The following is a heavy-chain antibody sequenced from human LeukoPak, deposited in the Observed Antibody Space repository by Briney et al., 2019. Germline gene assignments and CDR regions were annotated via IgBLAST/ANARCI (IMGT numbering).Heavy chain of an antibody. J-gene: IGHJ4*02. CDR3: ARGLFGDPTKYYFDY. CDR1: GGSISSYY. V-gene: IGHV4-4*07. D-gene: IGHD4-17*01. CDR2: IYTSGTI. Sequence: PSETLSLTCTVSGGSISSYYWSWIRQPAGTALEWIGRIYTSGTITYNPSLKSRVTISVDTSKNQFSLRLISVTAADTAVYYCARGLFGDPTKYYFDYWGQETLVTVSS.